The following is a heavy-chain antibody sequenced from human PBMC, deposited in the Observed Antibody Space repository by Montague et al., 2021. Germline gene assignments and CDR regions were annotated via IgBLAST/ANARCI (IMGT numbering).Heavy chain of an antibody. CDR1: GGSISSSSYY. D-gene: IGHD3-16*01. J-gene: IGHJ6*02. Sequence: SETLSLTCTVSGGSISSSSYYWGWIRQPPGKGLEWIGSIYYSGSTYYNPSLKSRVTISVDTSKNQFSLKLSSVTAADTAVYYCARHVMGNYGMDVWGQGTTVTVSS. CDR2: IYYSGST. V-gene: IGHV4-39*01. CDR3: ARHVMGNYGMDV.